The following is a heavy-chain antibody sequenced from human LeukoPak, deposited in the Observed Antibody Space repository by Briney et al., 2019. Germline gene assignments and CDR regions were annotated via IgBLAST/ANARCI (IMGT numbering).Heavy chain of an antibody. CDR1: GGTFSSYA. CDR3: AREVAGRLYFDY. Sequence: ASVKVSCKASGGTFSSYAISWVRQAPGQGLEWMGGIIPIFGTANYAQKSQGRVTITADESTSTAYMELSSLRSEDTAVYYCAREVAGRLYFDYWGQGTLVTVSS. J-gene: IGHJ4*02. V-gene: IGHV1-69*13. D-gene: IGHD6-19*01. CDR2: IIPIFGTA.